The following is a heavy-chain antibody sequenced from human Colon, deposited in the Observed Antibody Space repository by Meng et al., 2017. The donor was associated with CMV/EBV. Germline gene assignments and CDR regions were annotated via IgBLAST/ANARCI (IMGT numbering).Heavy chain of an antibody. D-gene: IGHD6-19*01. Sequence: GFTFSTFVMGWVSQAPGKGLEWVASITSSSGYIFYADSVKGRFTISRDNAKNLLFLQMNSLRANDTAVYYCARAGGAVAGRGGFDHWGLGTLVTVSS. CDR2: ITSSSGYI. V-gene: IGHV3-21*01. CDR3: ARAGGAVAGRGGFDH. J-gene: IGHJ4*02. CDR1: GFTFSTFV.